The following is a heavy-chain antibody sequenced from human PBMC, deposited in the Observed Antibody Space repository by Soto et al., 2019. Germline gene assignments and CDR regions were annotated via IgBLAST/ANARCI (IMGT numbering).Heavy chain of an antibody. J-gene: IGHJ6*02. CDR1: GGTFSSYA. CDR3: AREGGGYGVDYYYYGMDV. Sequence: SVKVSCKASGGTFSSYAISWVRQAPGQGLEWMGGIIPIFGTANYAQKFQGRVTITADESISTAYMELSRLRSDDTAVYYCAREGGGYGVDYYYYGMDVWGQGTTVTVSS. D-gene: IGHD3-3*01. CDR2: IIPIFGTA. V-gene: IGHV1-69*13.